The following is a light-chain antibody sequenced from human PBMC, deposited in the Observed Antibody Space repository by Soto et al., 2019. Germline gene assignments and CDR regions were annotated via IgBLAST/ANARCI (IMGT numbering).Light chain of an antibody. V-gene: IGKV3D-15*01. CDR1: QSVSIN. CDR2: DAS. J-gene: IGKJ5*01. Sequence: EIVMTQSPATLSVSPGERATLSCRASQSVSINLAWYQQKPGQAPRLLIYDASTRATGVPARFSGSGSGTEFTLAISSLQSEDFAVYYCQQYNNWPPITFGQGTRLEIK. CDR3: QQYNNWPPIT.